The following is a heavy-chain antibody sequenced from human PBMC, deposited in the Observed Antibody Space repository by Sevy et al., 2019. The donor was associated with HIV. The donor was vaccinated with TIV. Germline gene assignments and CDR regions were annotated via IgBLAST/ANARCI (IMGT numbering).Heavy chain of an antibody. Sequence: SETLSLTCTVSGGSITSLYWNWIRQPPGKGLEWIANIYYNGHINYNPSLRSRVTFSLDTSKNQFSLRLSLVTAADTAMYYWAGENAWGWADSWGQGTLVTVSS. V-gene: IGHV4-59*11. CDR3: AGENAWGWADS. J-gene: IGHJ5*01. CDR1: GGSITSLY. CDR2: IYYNGHI. D-gene: IGHD6-19*01.